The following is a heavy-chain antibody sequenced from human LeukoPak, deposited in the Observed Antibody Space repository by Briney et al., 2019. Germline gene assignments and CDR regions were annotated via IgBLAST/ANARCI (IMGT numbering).Heavy chain of an antibody. V-gene: IGHV3-48*04. J-gene: IGHJ4*02. CDR3: AKDGSGWFSPSVYYFDY. Sequence: GGSLRLSCAASGFTFSSYAMSWVRQAPGKGLEWVSYISSSISIIYYADSVKGRFTISRDNAKNSLYLQMNSLRAEDTAVYYCAKDGSGWFSPSVYYFDYWGQGTLVTVSS. CDR1: GFTFSSYA. CDR2: ISSSISII. D-gene: IGHD6-19*01.